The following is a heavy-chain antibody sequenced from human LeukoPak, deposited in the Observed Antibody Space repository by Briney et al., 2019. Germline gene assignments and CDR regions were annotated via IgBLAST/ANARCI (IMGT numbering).Heavy chain of an antibody. CDR2: IYYSGST. J-gene: IGHJ4*02. Sequence: SETLSLTCSVSGGSISIYYWSWIRQPPGKGLEWIGHIYYSGSTNYNPSLKSRVTISVDTSKNQFSLKLSSVTAADTAVYYCASWSIAFRLVDYWGQGTLVTVSS. CDR3: ASWSIAFRLVDY. D-gene: IGHD3-3*02. CDR1: GGSISIYY. V-gene: IGHV4-59*01.